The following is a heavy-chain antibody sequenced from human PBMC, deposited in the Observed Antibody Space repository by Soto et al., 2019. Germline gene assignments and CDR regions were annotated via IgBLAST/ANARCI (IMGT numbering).Heavy chain of an antibody. Sequence: QVQLVQSGAEVKKPGASVKLSCKASGYTFTSYDITWVRQATGQGLEWMGWMNPNSGNTGCAQKFQGRVTMTRNTTISTAYMGLRSLRSEATAVYYCAREDYGGRPGYWGQGTLVTVSS. CDR2: MNPNSGNT. D-gene: IGHD4-17*01. V-gene: IGHV1-8*01. J-gene: IGHJ4*02. CDR3: AREDYGGRPGY. CDR1: GYTFTSYD.